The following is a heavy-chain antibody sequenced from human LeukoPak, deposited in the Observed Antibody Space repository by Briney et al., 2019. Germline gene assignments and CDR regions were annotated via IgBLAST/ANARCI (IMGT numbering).Heavy chain of an antibody. CDR3: ARIGYGDYVYQGEYFQH. V-gene: IGHV1-2*02. D-gene: IGHD4-17*01. Sequence: GASVKVSCKASGYTFTGCYMHWVRQAPGQGLEWMGWINPNSGGTNYAQKFQGRVTMTRDTSISTAYMELSRLRSDDTAVYYCARIGYGDYVYQGEYFQHWGQGTLVTVSS. CDR1: GYTFTGCY. J-gene: IGHJ1*01. CDR2: INPNSGGT.